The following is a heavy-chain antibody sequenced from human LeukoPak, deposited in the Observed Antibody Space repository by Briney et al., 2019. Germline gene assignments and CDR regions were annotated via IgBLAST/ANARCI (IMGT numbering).Heavy chain of an antibody. J-gene: IGHJ5*02. CDR1: GGTFSSYA. D-gene: IGHD3-16*01. V-gene: IGHV1-69*13. Sequence: GASVKVSCKASGGTFSSYAISWVRQAPGEGLEWLGGIIPVLGAAHSAQSFQGRVTITADESTSTAYMEMSSLRSEDTAVYYCAMYVWGSVRRWRNWFDPWGQGTLVTVSS. CDR3: AMYVWGSVRRWRNWFDP. CDR2: IIPVLGAA.